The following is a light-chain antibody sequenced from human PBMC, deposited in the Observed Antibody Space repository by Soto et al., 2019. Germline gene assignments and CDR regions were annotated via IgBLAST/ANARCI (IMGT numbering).Light chain of an antibody. Sequence: DIQMTQSPSSLSASVGDRVTITCRASQGISNYLAWFQQKPGKAPKLLIYDVSSLQSGVPSRFSGSGSGTEFTLTISSLQPDDFATYYCQHYKMYSPWTFGQGTKVEIK. CDR1: QGISNY. CDR2: DVS. V-gene: IGKV1-16*01. CDR3: QHYKMYSPWT. J-gene: IGKJ1*01.